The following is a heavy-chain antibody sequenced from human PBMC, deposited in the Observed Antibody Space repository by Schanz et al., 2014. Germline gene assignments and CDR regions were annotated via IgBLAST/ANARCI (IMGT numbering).Heavy chain of an antibody. CDR2: ISGSGGDT. CDR1: GFIFNDYY. CDR3: AKGQLLSYYFDY. V-gene: IGHV3-23*04. J-gene: IGHJ4*02. Sequence: EVQLVESEGGLVQPGGSLRLSCAASGFIFNDYYMNWIRQAPGKGLEWVSAISGSGGDTYYADSVKGRFTISRDNSKNTLYLQMNSLRAEDTAVYYCAKGQLLSYYFDYWGQGTLVTVSS. D-gene: IGHD2-21*01.